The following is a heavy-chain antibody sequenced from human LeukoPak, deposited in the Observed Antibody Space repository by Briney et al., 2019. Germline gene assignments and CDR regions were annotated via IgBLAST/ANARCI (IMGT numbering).Heavy chain of an antibody. CDR2: IYYSGST. V-gene: IGHV4-59*08. Sequence: SETLSLTCTVSGGSISSYYWSWIRQPPGKGLEWIGYIYYSGSTNYNPSLKSRVTISVDTSKNQFSLKLSSVTAADTAVYYCARGESGYGYGYHFDYWGQGTLITVSS. D-gene: IGHD5-18*01. CDR3: ARGESGYGYGYHFDY. CDR1: GGSISSYY. J-gene: IGHJ4*02.